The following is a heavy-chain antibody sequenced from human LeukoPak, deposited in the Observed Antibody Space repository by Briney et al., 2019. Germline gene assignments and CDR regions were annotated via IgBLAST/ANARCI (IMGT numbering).Heavy chain of an antibody. V-gene: IGHV1-2*02. CDR3: ARARYSSSWAKLNWFDP. CDR2: INPNSGGT. CDR1: GYTFTGYY. D-gene: IGHD6-13*01. J-gene: IGHJ5*02. Sequence: ASVNVSCKASGYTFTGYYMHWVRQAPGQGLEWMGWINPNSGGTNYAQKFQGRVTMTRDTSISTAYMELSRLRSDDTAVYYCARARYSSSWAKLNWFDPWGQGTLVTVSS.